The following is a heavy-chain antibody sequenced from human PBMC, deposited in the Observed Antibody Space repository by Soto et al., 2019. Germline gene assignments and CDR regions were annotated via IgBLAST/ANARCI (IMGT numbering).Heavy chain of an antibody. D-gene: IGHD6-13*01. V-gene: IGHV3-7*01. J-gene: IGHJ4*02. Sequence: HPGGSLRLSCAASGFTFSSYWMSWFRQAPGTGLEWVANIKHDAGGRYYVESVKGRFTISRDNAKNSLYLQMNSLRVEDTAVYYCARLPAVDLRYYFDSWGQGTPVTVSS. CDR2: IKHDAGGR. CDR1: GFTFSSYW. CDR3: ARLPAVDLRYYFDS.